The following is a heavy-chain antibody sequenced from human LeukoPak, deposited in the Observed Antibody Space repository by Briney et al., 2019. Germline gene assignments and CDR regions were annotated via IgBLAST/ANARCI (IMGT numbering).Heavy chain of an antibody. CDR2: IYYSGST. J-gene: IGHJ3*02. V-gene: IGHV4-39*07. D-gene: IGHD6-19*01. Sequence: SETLSLTCTVSGGSISGSSYYWGWIRQPPGKGLEWIASIYYSGSTYYNPSLKSRVTISVDTSKNQFSLKLSSVTAADTAVYYCARGEEYSSGWPDAFDIWGQGTMVTVSS. CDR3: ARGEEYSSGWPDAFDI. CDR1: GGSISGSSYY.